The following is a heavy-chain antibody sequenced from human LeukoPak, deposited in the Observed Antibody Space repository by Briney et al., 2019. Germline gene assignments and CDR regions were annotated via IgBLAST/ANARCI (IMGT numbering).Heavy chain of an antibody. V-gene: IGHV4-61*02. CDR3: ARACGGDCYHAPDEFDI. CDR2: IYTSGST. D-gene: IGHD2-21*01. CDR1: GGSISSGSYY. J-gene: IGHJ3*02. Sequence: PSQTLSLTCTVSGGSISSGSYYWGWIRQPAGKGLEWIGRIYTSGSTNYNPSLKSRVTISVDTSKNQFSLKLSSVTAADTAVYYCARACGGDCYHAPDEFDIWGQGTMVTVSS.